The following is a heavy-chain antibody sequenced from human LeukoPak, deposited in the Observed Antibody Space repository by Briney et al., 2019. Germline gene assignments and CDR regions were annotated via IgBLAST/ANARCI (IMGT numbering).Heavy chain of an antibody. D-gene: IGHD1-14*01. Sequence: ASVRVSCKASGYNFIRYYIHWVRQAPGQGLEWMGRINPNSGDTKFAQNFQGRVTMTRDTSISTAYMELSRLRSDDTAIYYCARQHNRYYHAALYWGQGTLVTVSS. CDR1: GYNFIRYY. CDR3: ARQHNRYYHAALY. J-gene: IGHJ4*02. V-gene: IGHV1-2*06. CDR2: INPNSGDT.